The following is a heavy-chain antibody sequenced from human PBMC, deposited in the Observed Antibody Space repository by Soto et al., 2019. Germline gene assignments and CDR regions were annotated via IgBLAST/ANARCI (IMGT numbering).Heavy chain of an antibody. CDR3: AKDQSREHEIFDY. CDR1: GFTFSSYA. D-gene: IGHD1-1*01. J-gene: IGHJ4*02. Sequence: GESLKISCAASGFTFSSYAMSWVRQAPGKGLEWVSAISGSGGSTYYADSVKGRFTISRDNSKNTLYLQMNSLRAEDTAVYYCAKDQSREHEIFDYWGQGTLVTVSS. V-gene: IGHV3-23*01. CDR2: ISGSGGST.